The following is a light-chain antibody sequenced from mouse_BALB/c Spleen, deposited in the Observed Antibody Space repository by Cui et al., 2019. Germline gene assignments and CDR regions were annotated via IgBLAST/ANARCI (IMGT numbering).Light chain of an antibody. Sequence: QIVLTQSPAIMSASPGEKVIMTCSASSSVSYMYWYQQKPGSSPRRLIYDTSNLASGVPVRFSGSGSGTSYSLTISRMEAEDAATYYCQQWSSYPRTFGGGTKLEIK. CDR2: DTS. V-gene: IGKV4-55*01. CDR1: SSVSY. CDR3: QQWSSYPRT. J-gene: IGKJ1*01.